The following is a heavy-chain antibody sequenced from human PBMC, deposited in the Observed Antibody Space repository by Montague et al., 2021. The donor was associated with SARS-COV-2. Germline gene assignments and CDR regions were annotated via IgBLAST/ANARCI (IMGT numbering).Heavy chain of an antibody. CDR3: ARHSGRDTIFGVVIIPDAFDI. J-gene: IGHJ3*02. CDR2: IYYSGST. D-gene: IGHD3-3*01. V-gene: IGHV4-39*01. Sequence: SETLSLTCTVSGSSISSSSYYWGWIRQPPGKGLEWIGSIYYSGSTYYNPSPKSRVTISVDTSKNQFSLKLSSVTAADTAVYYCARHSGRDTIFGVVIIPDAFDIWGQGTMVTVSS. CDR1: GSSISSSSYY.